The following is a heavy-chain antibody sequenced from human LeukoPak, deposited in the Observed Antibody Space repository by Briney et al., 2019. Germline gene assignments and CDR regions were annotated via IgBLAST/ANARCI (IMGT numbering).Heavy chain of an antibody. Sequence: GGSLRLSCVGAGFTFSNYAMTWVSQAPGKGLGWVSGISGSGDRTYYADSVKGRFTISRDNSKNTLYLQLNSLTDDDSAVYYCAKDRIPVAGRQDIWDYWGQGTLVTASS. CDR1: GFTFSNYA. V-gene: IGHV3-23*01. CDR2: ISGSGDRT. D-gene: IGHD6-19*01. J-gene: IGHJ4*02. CDR3: AKDRIPVAGRQDIWDY.